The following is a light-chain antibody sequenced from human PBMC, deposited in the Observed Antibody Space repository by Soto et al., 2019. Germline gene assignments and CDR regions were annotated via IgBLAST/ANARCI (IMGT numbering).Light chain of an antibody. CDR2: KVS. J-gene: IGKJ2*01. Sequence: EVVMTQSLLSLTVTLGQPASISCRSSQSLVHSDGSTYLNWFQQRPGQSPRRLIYKVSNRDSGVPDRFSGSGSGTDFTLKISRVEAEDVGIYYCMQGTHWPFTFGQGTKVDIK. CDR1: QSLVHSDGSTY. CDR3: MQGTHWPFT. V-gene: IGKV2-30*02.